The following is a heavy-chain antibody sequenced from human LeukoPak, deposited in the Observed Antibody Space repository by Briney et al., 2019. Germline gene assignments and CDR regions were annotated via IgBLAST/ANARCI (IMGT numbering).Heavy chain of an antibody. CDR2: IFDSGST. D-gene: IGHD5-18*01. Sequence: SETLSLTCIVSGVSISNYYWSWIRQPPGEGLEWIGYIFDSGSTNYNPSLKSRVTISVDTSKNQFSLKLNSVTAADTAVYYCARHRGYNYGPNWYFDLWGRGTLVTVSS. CDR1: GVSISNYY. CDR3: ARHRGYNYGPNWYFDL. J-gene: IGHJ2*01. V-gene: IGHV4-59*01.